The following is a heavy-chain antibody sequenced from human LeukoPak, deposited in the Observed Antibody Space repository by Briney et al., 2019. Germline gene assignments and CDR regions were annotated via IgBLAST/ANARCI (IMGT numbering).Heavy chain of an antibody. CDR2: IIPIFGTA. J-gene: IGHJ3*02. Sequence: ASVKVYCKASGGTFSSYAISWVRQAPGQGLEWMGGIIPIFGTANYAQKFQGRVTITTDESTSTAYMELSSLRSEDTAVYYCARAPDYGDYVPAFDIWGQGTMVTVSS. D-gene: IGHD4-17*01. CDR3: ARAPDYGDYVPAFDI. V-gene: IGHV1-69*05. CDR1: GGTFSSYA.